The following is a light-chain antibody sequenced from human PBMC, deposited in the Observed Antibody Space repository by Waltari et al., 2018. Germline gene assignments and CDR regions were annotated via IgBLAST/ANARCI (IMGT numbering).Light chain of an antibody. CDR2: AAS. V-gene: IGKV3-15*01. Sequence: ETVMTQSPATLSVSPGERVTLSCRASQTIVDTLAWYQQRPGQPHRLLIYAASTWATGVPARFSGGGSETEFTLTISSLQSEDFAVYYCQQYRHWLLAFGGGTKVEI. CDR3: QQYRHWLLA. J-gene: IGKJ4*01. CDR1: QTIVDT.